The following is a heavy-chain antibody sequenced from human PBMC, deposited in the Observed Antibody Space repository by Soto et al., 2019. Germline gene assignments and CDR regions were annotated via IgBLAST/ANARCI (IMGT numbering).Heavy chain of an antibody. J-gene: IGHJ6*02. CDR3: ARDHYGDYGYYYGMDV. CDR1: GGSISSYY. V-gene: IGHV4-59*01. Sequence: PSETLSLTCTVSGGSISSYYWSWIRQPPGKGLEWIGYIYYSGSTNYNPSLKSRVTISVDTSKNQFSLKLSSVTAADTAVYYCARDHYGDYGYYYGMDVWGQGTMVTVSS. D-gene: IGHD4-17*01. CDR2: IYYSGST.